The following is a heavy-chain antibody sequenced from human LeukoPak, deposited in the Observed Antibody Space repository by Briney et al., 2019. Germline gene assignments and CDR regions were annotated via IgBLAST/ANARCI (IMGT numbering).Heavy chain of an antibody. CDR2: ISSSGSTI. Sequence: GGSLRLSCAASGFTFSDYYMSWIRQAPGKGLEWVSYISSSGSTIYYADSVKGRFTISRDNAKNSLYLQMNSLRPEDTAIYYCAKSGSSSWYLYVGYWGQGTLVSVSS. D-gene: IGHD6-13*01. CDR1: GFTFSDYY. J-gene: IGHJ4*02. V-gene: IGHV3-11*04. CDR3: AKSGSSSWYLYVGY.